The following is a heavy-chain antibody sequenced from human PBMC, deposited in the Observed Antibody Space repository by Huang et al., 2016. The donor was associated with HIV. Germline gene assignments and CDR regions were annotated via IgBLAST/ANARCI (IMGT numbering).Heavy chain of an antibody. J-gene: IGHJ4*02. D-gene: IGHD3-16*02. Sequence: EVQLVESGEVVVQPGGSLRLSCAGSGFTFDDYTMHWVRQYPGKGLEWVSLIRWDGFTTFYTDSVKGRFTVSRDNSKNSLYLQMNNLRTEDTAIYYCAKDYGRYSNYFDYWGQGTLVTVSS. V-gene: IGHV3-43*01. CDR3: AKDYGRYSNYFDY. CDR1: GFTFDDYT. CDR2: IRWDGFTT.